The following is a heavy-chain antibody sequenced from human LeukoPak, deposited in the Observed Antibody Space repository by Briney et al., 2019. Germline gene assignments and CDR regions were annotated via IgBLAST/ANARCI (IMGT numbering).Heavy chain of an antibody. CDR3: ARAYNWNPFDY. Sequence: PSETLSLTCAVYGVSFSGYYWSWIRQPPGKGLEWIGEINHSGSTNYNPSLKSRVTISVDTSKNQFSLKLSSVTAADTAVYYCARAYNWNPFDYWGQGTLVTVSS. CDR2: INHSGST. V-gene: IGHV4-34*01. D-gene: IGHD1-20*01. J-gene: IGHJ4*02. CDR1: GVSFSGYY.